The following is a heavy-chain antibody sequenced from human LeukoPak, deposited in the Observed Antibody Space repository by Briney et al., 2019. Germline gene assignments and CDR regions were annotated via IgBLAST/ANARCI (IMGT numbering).Heavy chain of an antibody. CDR3: GRAPAGYDVVTGYYPTLFAP. Sequence: PSETLSLTCTVSGDSLSRYYWRCIRRPPGKGLEWLGYIYYSGSTNYNPSLKSRVTISVDTSKNQFSLKLSSVTAADTAVHYCGRAPAGYDVVTGYYPTLFAPGSQGTLVTVS. CDR2: IYYSGST. V-gene: IGHV4-59*01. D-gene: IGHD3-9*01. J-gene: IGHJ5*02. CDR1: GDSLSRYY.